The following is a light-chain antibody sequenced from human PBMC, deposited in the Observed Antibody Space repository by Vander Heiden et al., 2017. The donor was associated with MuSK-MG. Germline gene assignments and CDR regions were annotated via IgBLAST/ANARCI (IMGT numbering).Light chain of an antibody. J-gene: IGLJ2*01. Sequence: SYVLTQPPSVSVAPGQTARITWGGNNIGSKSVSWYHQNPSHAPVLVVYDDSDRPSGIPERFSGSNSGTTATLTISRVEAGDEADYYCQVLDSSSDQGVFGGGTKLTVL. CDR3: QVLDSSSDQGV. CDR2: DDS. CDR1: NIGSKS. V-gene: IGLV3-21*02.